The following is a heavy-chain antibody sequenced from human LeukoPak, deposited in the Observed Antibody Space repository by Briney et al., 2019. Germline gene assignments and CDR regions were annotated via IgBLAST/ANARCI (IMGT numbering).Heavy chain of an antibody. CDR1: GFTHSSYA. Sequence: GGSLRLSCAASGFTHSSYAMHWLPHAPGKGREGVAVISYDGSNKYYADSVKGRFTISRDNSKNTLYLQMNNVRAEDTAIHYCARVACSSTSCPDYWGQGSLVTVSS. D-gene: IGHD2-2*01. CDR2: ISYDGSNK. J-gene: IGHJ4*02. V-gene: IGHV3-30*04. CDR3: ARVACSSTSCPDY.